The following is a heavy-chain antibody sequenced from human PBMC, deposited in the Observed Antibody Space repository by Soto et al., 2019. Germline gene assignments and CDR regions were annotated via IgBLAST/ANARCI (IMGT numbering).Heavy chain of an antibody. V-gene: IGHV1-18*04. CDR2: ISAYNGNT. J-gene: IGHJ6*02. CDR3: ARDLRIEARPRYHYYGMAV. Sequence: AASVKVSCKASGYTFTSYGISWVRQAPGQGLEWMGWISAYNGNTNYAQKLQGRVTMTTDTSTSTAYMELRSLRSDDTAVYYCARDLRIEARPRYHYYGMAVRGQGTTVIVSS. CDR1: GYTFTSYG. D-gene: IGHD6-6*01.